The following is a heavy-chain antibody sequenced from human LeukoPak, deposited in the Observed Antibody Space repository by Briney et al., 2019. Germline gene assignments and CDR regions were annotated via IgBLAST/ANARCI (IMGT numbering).Heavy chain of an antibody. V-gene: IGHV3-73*01. CDR2: IRNKGNSYAT. Sequence: GGSLRLSCAASGLIFSASTVHWVRQASGKGLEWVARIRNKGNSYATAYAASVKGRFTISRDDSKNTAYLRMDSLKTEDTARYYCTTHFSNWNHHFDPLGQGTLVIVSS. CDR3: TTHFSNWNHHFDP. D-gene: IGHD1-14*01. CDR1: GLIFSAST. J-gene: IGHJ5*02.